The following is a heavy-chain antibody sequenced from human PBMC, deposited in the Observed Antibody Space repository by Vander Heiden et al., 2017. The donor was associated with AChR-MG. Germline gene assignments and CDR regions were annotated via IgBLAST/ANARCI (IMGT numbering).Heavy chain of an antibody. Sequence: QVQLVESGGGLVQPGRFLRLSGAASGFTFSSYGMHWGRQAPGKGLEWVAVISYDGSNKYYADSVKGRFTISRDNSKNTLYLQMNSLRAEDTAVYYCAKGEHCSGGSCYPYYFDYWGQGTLVTVSS. D-gene: IGHD2-15*01. J-gene: IGHJ4*02. CDR1: GFTFSSYG. CDR2: ISYDGSNK. V-gene: IGHV3-30*18. CDR3: AKGEHCSGGSCYPYYFDY.